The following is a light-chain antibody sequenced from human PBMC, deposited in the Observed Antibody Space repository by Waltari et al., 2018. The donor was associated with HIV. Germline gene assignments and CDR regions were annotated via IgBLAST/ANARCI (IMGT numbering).Light chain of an antibody. Sequence: SFELKQPPSVSVSPRQTASITCSGDELDNKYISWYQHKAGQSPLFVIYHDTKLPSGIPGRFAGSNSGNTATLTISGTQAMDEAYYYCQAWDKNTVVFGGGTKLTVL. CDR1: ELDNKY. J-gene: IGLJ2*01. V-gene: IGLV3-1*01. CDR2: HDT. CDR3: QAWDKNTVV.